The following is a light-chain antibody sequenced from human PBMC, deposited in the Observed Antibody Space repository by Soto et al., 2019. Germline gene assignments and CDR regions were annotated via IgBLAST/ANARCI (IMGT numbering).Light chain of an antibody. V-gene: IGKV3-11*01. CDR3: QQRSNWPSWT. CDR2: DAS. J-gene: IGKJ1*01. Sequence: EIVLTQSPGTLSLSPGERATLSCRASQSITGNYLAWHQQKPGQAPRLLIYDASNRATGIPARFSGSGSGTDFTLTISSLEPEDFAVYYCQQRSNWPSWTFGQGTKVDIK. CDR1: QSITGNY.